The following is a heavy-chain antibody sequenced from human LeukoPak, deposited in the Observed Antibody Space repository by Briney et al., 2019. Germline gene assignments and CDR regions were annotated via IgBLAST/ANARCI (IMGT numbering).Heavy chain of an antibody. D-gene: IGHD2-15*01. Sequence: GGSLRLSCAASGFTFSSYEMNWVRQAPGKGLEWVSYINSSGSTIYYADSVKGRFTISRDNSKNTLYLQMNSLRAEDTAVYYCARDRAVVVAALYYYYYGMDVWGKGTTVTVSS. J-gene: IGHJ6*04. CDR2: INSSGSTI. CDR1: GFTFSSYE. V-gene: IGHV3-48*03. CDR3: ARDRAVVVAALYYYYYGMDV.